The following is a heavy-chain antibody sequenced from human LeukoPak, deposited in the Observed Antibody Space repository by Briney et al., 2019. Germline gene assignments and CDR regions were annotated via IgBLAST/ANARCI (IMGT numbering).Heavy chain of an antibody. CDR3: ATVPVEVTSRPYYSSYMDV. CDR2: FDPEDGET. D-gene: IGHD2-2*01. V-gene: IGHV1-24*01. CDR1: GYTLTELS. J-gene: IGHJ6*03. Sequence: ASVKVSCKVSGYTLTELSMHWVRQAPGKGLEWMGGFDPEDGETIYAQKFQGRVTMTEDTSTDTAYMELSRLRSEDTAVYYCATVPVEVTSRPYYSSYMDVWGKGTTVTVPS.